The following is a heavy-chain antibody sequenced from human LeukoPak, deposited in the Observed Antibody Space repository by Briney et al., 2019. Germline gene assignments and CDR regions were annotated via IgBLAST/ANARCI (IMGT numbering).Heavy chain of an antibody. Sequence: GGSLRLSCAASGFTFSSYWMHWVRQAPGKGLVWVSRINGDGSSTAYADSVKGRFTISRDNAKNTLYLQMNSLTAEDTAVYYWARGPPWHFHLRGRRTLVPVPS. J-gene: IGHJ2*01. V-gene: IGHV3-74*01. D-gene: IGHD6-25*01. CDR3: ARGPPWHFHL. CDR1: GFTFSSYW. CDR2: INGDGSST.